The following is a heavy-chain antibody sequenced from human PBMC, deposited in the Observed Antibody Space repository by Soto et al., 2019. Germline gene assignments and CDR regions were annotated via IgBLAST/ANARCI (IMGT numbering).Heavy chain of an antibody. CDR2: MSPSSGNT. CDR3: ATGGYNWNDFGQ. J-gene: IGHJ4*02. CDR1: GFRFTSYD. D-gene: IGHD1-20*01. Sequence: ASVKISCKASGFRFTSYDINWVRQATGQGLEWMGWMSPSSGNTAYAQKFQGRVTMTRNTSISTAYMELSSLRSDDTAVYYCATGGYNWNDFGQWGEGTLVTVSP. V-gene: IGHV1-8*02.